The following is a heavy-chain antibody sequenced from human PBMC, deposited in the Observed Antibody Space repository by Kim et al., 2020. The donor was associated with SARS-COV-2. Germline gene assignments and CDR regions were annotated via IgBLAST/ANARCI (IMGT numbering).Heavy chain of an antibody. J-gene: IGHJ6*02. Sequence: GESLKISCKGSGYSFTSYWISWVRQMPGKGLEWMGRIDPSDSYTNYSPSFQGHVTISADKSISTAYLQWSSLKASDTAMYYCATRMGVDTAMVYYYYGMDVWGQGTTVTVSS. V-gene: IGHV5-10-1*01. CDR3: ATRMGVDTAMVYYYYGMDV. D-gene: IGHD5-18*01. CDR1: GYSFTSYW. CDR2: IDPSDSYT.